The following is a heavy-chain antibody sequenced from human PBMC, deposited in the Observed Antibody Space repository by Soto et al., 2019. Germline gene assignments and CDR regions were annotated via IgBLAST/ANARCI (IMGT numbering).Heavy chain of an antibody. Sequence: QMQLVQSGPEVKKPGTSVKVSCKASGFTFTSSAVQWVRQARGQRLEWIGWIVVGSGNTNYAQKFQERVTITRDMSTSTAYMELSSRRSEDTAVYYCAADKGVGGLRFLEWLPPAFDIWGQGTMVTVSS. CDR3: AADKGVGGLRFLEWLPPAFDI. J-gene: IGHJ3*02. V-gene: IGHV1-58*01. CDR2: IVVGSGNT. D-gene: IGHD3-3*01. CDR1: GFTFTSSA.